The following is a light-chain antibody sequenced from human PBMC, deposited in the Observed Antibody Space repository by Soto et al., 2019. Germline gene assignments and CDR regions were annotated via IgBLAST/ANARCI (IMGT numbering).Light chain of an antibody. V-gene: IGLV2-23*01. CDR1: NSDIGSYNF. J-gene: IGLJ3*02. Sequence: QSALTQPASVSGSPGQSITISCTGTNSDIGSYNFVSWYQQHPGKVPKLIIFEATKRPSGLSNRFSGSKSANTASLTISGLQAEDEADYYCCSFAGGATWVFGGGTKLTVL. CDR2: EAT. CDR3: CSFAGGATWV.